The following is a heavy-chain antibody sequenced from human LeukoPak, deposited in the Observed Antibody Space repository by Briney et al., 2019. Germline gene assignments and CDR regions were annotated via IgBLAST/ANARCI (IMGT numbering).Heavy chain of an antibody. V-gene: IGHV3-48*02. CDR1: GFTFSSYS. Sequence: GGSLRLSCAASGFTFSSYSMNRVRQAPGKGLECVSYISSSSSTIYYADSVKGRFTISRDNAKNSLYLQMNSLRDEDTAVYYCARDYGYYDSSGYPHYYFDYWGQGTLVTVSS. CDR2: ISSSSSTI. J-gene: IGHJ4*02. D-gene: IGHD3-22*01. CDR3: ARDYGYYDSSGYPHYYFDY.